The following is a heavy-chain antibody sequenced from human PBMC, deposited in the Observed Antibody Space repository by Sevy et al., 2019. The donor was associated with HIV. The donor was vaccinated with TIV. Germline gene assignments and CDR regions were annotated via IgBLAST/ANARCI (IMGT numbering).Heavy chain of an antibody. J-gene: IGHJ3*02. V-gene: IGHV3-23*01. D-gene: IGHD2-15*01. Sequence: RPSCAASGFSFISYAMNWVRQAPGKGLEWVSAISGSDGATYYADSVKGRFSISRDNSKNTLYLQMDSLRAEDTAVYYCAKDIVAVVGDAFDIWGQGTMVTVSS. CDR3: AKDIVAVVGDAFDI. CDR1: GFSFISYA. CDR2: ISGSDGAT.